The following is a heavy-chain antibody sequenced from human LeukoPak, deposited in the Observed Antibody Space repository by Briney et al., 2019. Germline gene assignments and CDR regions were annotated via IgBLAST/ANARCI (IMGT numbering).Heavy chain of an antibody. D-gene: IGHD1-1*01. CDR1: GYTFTGYY. CDR3: ATVQLERGAFDI. CDR2: INPNSGGT. Sequence: ASVKVSCKASGYTFTGYYMHWVRQAPGQGLEWMGWINPNSGGTNYAQKFQGRGTMTRDTSISTAYMELSRLRSDDTAVYYCATVQLERGAFDIWGQGTMVTVSS. V-gene: IGHV1-2*02. J-gene: IGHJ3*02.